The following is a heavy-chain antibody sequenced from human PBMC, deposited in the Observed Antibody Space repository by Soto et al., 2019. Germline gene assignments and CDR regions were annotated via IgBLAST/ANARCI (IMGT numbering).Heavy chain of an antibody. J-gene: IGHJ4*02. CDR2: IGTSAST. CDR3: ADLSRYCTSSNCD. D-gene: IGHD2-2*01. Sequence: VRLLESGGGLVQPGGSLRLSCAASGFTFSSYSMSWVRQAPGKGLEWVSTIGTSASTYYGDSVRGRFTISRDNSRNTLYLPMNSRRSVDTAVYYCADLSRYCTSSNCDWGQGTLVTVSS. V-gene: IGHV3-23*01. CDR1: GFTFSSYS.